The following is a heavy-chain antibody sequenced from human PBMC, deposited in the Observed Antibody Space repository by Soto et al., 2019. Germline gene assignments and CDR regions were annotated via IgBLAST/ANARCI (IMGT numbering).Heavy chain of an antibody. V-gene: IGHV4-59*01. J-gene: IGHJ3*02. CDR1: DGSISNYC. Sequence: SQTLLITCRCSDGSISNYCWSWIRQPPGMGLEWVGYIHYSGNTDSKPSLRSRVTISVDTSKNQFSLRLTSVTAEDTAVYYCARASLYGNSGYYYHAFDIWGQGTMVT. D-gene: IGHD3-22*01. CDR3: ARASLYGNSGYYYHAFDI. CDR2: IHYSGNT.